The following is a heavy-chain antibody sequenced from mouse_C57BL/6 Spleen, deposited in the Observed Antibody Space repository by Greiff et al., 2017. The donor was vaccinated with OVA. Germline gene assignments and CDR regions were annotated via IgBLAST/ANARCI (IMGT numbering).Heavy chain of an antibody. CDR3: ARLEVYYGYDGYAMDY. CDR2: IDPEDGET. CDR1: GFNIKDYY. J-gene: IGHJ4*01. Sequence: EVQGVESGAELVKPGASVKLSCTASGFNIKDYYMHWVKQRTEQGLEWIGRIDPEDGETKYAPKFQGKATITADTSSSTAYLQLSSLTSEDTAVYYCARLEVYYGYDGYAMDYWGQGTSVTVSS. D-gene: IGHD2-2*01. V-gene: IGHV14-2*01.